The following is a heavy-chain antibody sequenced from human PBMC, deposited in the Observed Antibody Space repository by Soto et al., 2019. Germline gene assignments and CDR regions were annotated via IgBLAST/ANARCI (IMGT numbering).Heavy chain of an antibody. CDR3: ARHKGYYYYYGMDV. CDR2: IYYSGST. Sequence: SETLSLTCTVSGGSISSSSYYWGWIRQPPGKGLEWVGSIYYSGSTYYNPSLKSRVTISVDTSKNQFSLKLSSVTAADTAVYYCARHKGYYYYYGMDVWGQGTTVTVSS. CDR1: GGSISSSSYY. V-gene: IGHV4-39*01. J-gene: IGHJ6*02.